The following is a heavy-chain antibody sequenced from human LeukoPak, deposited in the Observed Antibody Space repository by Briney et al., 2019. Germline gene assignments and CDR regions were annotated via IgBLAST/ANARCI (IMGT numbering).Heavy chain of an antibody. CDR2: SDPEDDET. Sequence: ASVKVSCKVSGYTVTELSIHWVRQAPGEGLEWMGGSDPEDDETFYAQKFQGRVTMTEDTSTETAYMELSSLRSEDTAVYYCATVLRLNYYDSSGYFDIWGQGTMVTVSS. CDR3: ATVLRLNYYDSSGYFDI. CDR1: GYTVTELS. V-gene: IGHV1-24*01. J-gene: IGHJ3*02. D-gene: IGHD3-22*01.